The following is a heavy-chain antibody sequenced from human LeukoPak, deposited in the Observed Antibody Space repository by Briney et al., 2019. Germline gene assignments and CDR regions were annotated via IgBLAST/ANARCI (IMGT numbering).Heavy chain of an antibody. D-gene: IGHD6-19*01. CDR2: IYYSGST. V-gene: IGHV4-59*01. J-gene: IGHJ4*02. CDR3: ASGQWLASTDY. Sequence: SETLSLTCTVSGGSISSYYWSWIRQPPGKGLEWIGYIYYSGSTNYNPSLKSRVTISVDTSKNQFSLKLSSVTAADTAVYYSASGQWLASTDYWGQGTLVTVSS. CDR1: GGSISSYY.